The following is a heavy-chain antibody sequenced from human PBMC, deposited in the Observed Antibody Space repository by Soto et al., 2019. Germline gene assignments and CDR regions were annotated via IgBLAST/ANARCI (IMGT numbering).Heavy chain of an antibody. CDR3: AHTEIADWYSPFDY. J-gene: IGHJ4*02. CDR2: IFWNDDN. V-gene: IGHV2-5*01. Sequence: HITLKESGPTLVKPTQTLTLTCTFSGFSLSTTAVGVGWIRQPPGKALEWLALIFWNDDNHFSPSLKSRLTITKDTSKNQVVLTMTNMDPVDTATYYCAHTEIADWYSPFDYWGQGILVTVSS. CDR1: GFSLSTTAVG. D-gene: IGHD3-9*01.